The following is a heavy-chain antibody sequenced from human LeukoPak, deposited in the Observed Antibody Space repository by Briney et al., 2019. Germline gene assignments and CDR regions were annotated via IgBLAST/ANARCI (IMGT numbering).Heavy chain of an antibody. CDR2: ISSSSTYI. V-gene: IGHV3-21*01. D-gene: IGHD6-19*01. Sequence: GGSLRLSCAASGFSFSSYNMNWVRQAAGKGPEWVSSISSSSTYIYYADSVKGRFTISRDNAKNSLYLQMNSLRAEDTAVYYCARDMCSSSCPSNYYYYMDVWGKGTTVTVSS. J-gene: IGHJ6*03. CDR3: ARDMCSSSCPSNYYYYMDV. CDR1: GFSFSSYN.